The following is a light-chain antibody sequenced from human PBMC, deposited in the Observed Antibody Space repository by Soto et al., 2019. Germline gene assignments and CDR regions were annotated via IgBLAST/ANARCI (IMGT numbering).Light chain of an antibody. CDR1: QGISSY. V-gene: IGKV1-9*01. CDR3: QHLNSYPIT. Sequence: DIQLTQSPSFLSASVGDRVTITCRASQGISSYLAWYQQKPGKAPKLLIYKASTLKSGVPSRFSGSGSGTEFTLTISSLQPEDLATYYCQHLNSYPITFGQGTRLEIK. CDR2: KAS. J-gene: IGKJ5*01.